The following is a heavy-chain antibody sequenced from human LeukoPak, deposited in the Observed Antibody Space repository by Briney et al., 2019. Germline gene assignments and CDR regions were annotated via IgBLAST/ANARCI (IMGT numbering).Heavy chain of an antibody. CDR3: ATDGSPFDN. J-gene: IGHJ4*02. V-gene: IGHV3-7*01. CDR1: GFTFSSYW. Sequence: GGSLRLSCAASGFTFSSYWMSWFRQIPGKGLEWVANIKQDGNEKYYLDSVKGRFTISRDNAKNSLYLQMDSLRAEDTAVYYCATDGSPFDNWGQGTLVTVSS. CDR2: IKQDGNEK.